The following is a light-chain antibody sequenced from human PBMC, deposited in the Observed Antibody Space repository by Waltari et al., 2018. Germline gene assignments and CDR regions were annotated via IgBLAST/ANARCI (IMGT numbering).Light chain of an antibody. CDR1: QTIGSN. Sequence: TVVTQSPVTLSVSPGERATLSCRTSQTIGSNLAWYQQRPGQAPRLLIYHASTRANGIPARFSGSGSETEFTLTISSLQSEDFAVYYCQQYNRWPPGTFGQGTKVEV. V-gene: IGKV3-15*01. CDR2: HAS. CDR3: QQYNRWPPGT. J-gene: IGKJ1*01.